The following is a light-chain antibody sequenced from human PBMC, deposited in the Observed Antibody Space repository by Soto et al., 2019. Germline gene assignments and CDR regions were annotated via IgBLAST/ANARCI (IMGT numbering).Light chain of an antibody. CDR1: QSVSGN. J-gene: IGKJ1*01. CDR2: GAS. CDR3: QQYNNWPPWT. Sequence: ELVMTQSPATLSMSPGERATLSCRASQSVSGNLAWYQQKPGQAPRLLIYGASTRATGIPARFSGSGSGTEFTLTISSLQSEDFAVYYCQQYNNWPPWTFGQGTKVEIK. V-gene: IGKV3-15*01.